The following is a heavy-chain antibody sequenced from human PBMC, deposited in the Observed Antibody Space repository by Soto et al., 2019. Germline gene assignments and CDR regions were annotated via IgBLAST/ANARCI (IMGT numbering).Heavy chain of an antibody. CDR3: TRDAVDYYDSSGYWPTWYYGMDV. V-gene: IGHV3-49*03. D-gene: IGHD3-22*01. CDR2: TRSKAYGGTT. CDR1: GFTFGDYA. J-gene: IGHJ6*02. Sequence: QPGGSLRLSCTASGFTFGDYAMSWFRQAPGKGLEWVGFTRSKAYGGTTEYAASVKGRFTISRDDSKSIAYLQMNSLKTEDTAVYYCTRDAVDYYDSSGYWPTWYYGMDVWGQGTTVTVSS.